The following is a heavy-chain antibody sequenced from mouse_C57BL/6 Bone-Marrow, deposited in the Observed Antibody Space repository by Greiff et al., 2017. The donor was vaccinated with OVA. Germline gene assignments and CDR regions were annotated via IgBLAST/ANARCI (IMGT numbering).Heavy chain of an antibody. D-gene: IGHD1-1*01. CDR1: YTFTDYYM. CDR2: YPGSGNTY. CDR3: RCPVTTVVDEGFAY. J-gene: IGHJ3*01. Sequence: VQLQQSGPELVKPGASVKMSCKASGYTFTDYYMHWVKQKPGKGLEWIGEIYPGSGNTYYNEKFKGKATLTADTSSSTAYMQLSSLTSEDSAVXFCARCPVTTVVDEGFAYWGQGTLVTVSA. V-gene: IGHV1-83*01.